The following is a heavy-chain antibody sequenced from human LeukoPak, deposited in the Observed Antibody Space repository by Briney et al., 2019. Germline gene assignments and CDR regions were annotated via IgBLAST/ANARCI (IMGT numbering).Heavy chain of an antibody. Sequence: NPSETLSLTCGVNGGSFTGFYWAWIRQPPGKGLEWIGESNNSGDTNYSPSLKGRVTISVDTSKSQFSLKLDSVTAADTAVYYCARVFRGHYYYRGMDVWGQGTTVTVSS. V-gene: IGHV4-34*01. CDR2: SNNSGDT. D-gene: IGHD2/OR15-2a*01. CDR1: GGSFTGFY. CDR3: ARVFRGHYYYRGMDV. J-gene: IGHJ6*02.